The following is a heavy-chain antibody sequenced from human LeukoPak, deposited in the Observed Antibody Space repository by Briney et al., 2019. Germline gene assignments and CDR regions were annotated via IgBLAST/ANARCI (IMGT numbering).Heavy chain of an antibody. CDR1: GYTFTSYY. Sequence: GASVKVSCKASGYTFTSYYMHWVRQAPGQGLEWMGIINPSGGSTSYAQKFQGRVTMTRDMSTSTVYMELSSLRSEDTAVYYCARDPLGLGVVTPSYYMDVWGKGTTVTVSS. CDR2: INPSGGST. V-gene: IGHV1-46*01. D-gene: IGHD4-23*01. CDR3: ARDPLGLGVVTPSYYMDV. J-gene: IGHJ6*03.